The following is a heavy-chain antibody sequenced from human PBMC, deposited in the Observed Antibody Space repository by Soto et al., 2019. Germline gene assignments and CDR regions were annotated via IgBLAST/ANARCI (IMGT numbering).Heavy chain of an antibody. D-gene: IGHD3-22*01. V-gene: IGHV1-18*01. Sequence: GASVKVSCKASGYTFTSYGISWVRQAPGQGLEWMGWISAYNGNTNYAQKLQGRVTMTTDTSTSTAYMELRSLRSGDTAVYYCARDFPRDYDRKYWFDPWGQGTLVTVSS. CDR3: ARDFPRDYDRKYWFDP. CDR2: ISAYNGNT. J-gene: IGHJ5*02. CDR1: GYTFTSYG.